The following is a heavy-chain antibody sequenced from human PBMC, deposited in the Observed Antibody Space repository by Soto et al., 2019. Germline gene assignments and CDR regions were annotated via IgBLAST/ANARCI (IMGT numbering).Heavy chain of an antibody. CDR2: ISTYNGDT. CDR1: GYTFTTSG. Sequence: QVQLVQSGPEVRKPGASVKVSCEASGYTFTTSGISWVRQVPGQGLEWMGWISTYNGDTNSAQNFQGRVPMTADTSTGSAYMELMSLTSDDTAVYYCARQGSCPYSYSGLDVWGQGTTVTVSS. D-gene: IGHD1-26*01. V-gene: IGHV1-18*01. CDR3: ARQGSCPYSYSGLDV. J-gene: IGHJ6*02.